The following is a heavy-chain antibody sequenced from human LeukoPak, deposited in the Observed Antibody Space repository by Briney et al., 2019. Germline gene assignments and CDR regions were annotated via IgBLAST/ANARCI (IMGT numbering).Heavy chain of an antibody. CDR3: TKDSTYHDDSSAYYLLDY. V-gene: IGHV3-30*02. D-gene: IGHD3-22*01. J-gene: IGHJ4*02. CDR2: IRFDGSDK. Sequence: GGSLRLSCAASGFSFSSYGMHWVRQAPGKGLEWVAFIRFDGSDKYYADSVKGRFTISRDTSKNTLILQLNSLRAEDTAVYYCTKDSTYHDDSSAYYLLDYWGQGTLVTVSS. CDR1: GFSFSSYG.